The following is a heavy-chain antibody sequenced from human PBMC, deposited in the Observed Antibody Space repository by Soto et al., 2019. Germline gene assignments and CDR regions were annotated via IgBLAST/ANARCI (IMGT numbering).Heavy chain of an antibody. CDR3: AKGGSSGWFYFDF. V-gene: IGHV3-23*01. CDR2: TPGSGGSA. D-gene: IGHD6-19*01. CDR1: GFTFGTYA. J-gene: IGHJ4*02. Sequence: GSLRLSCAASGFTFGTYAMNWVRQAPGKGLEWVSSTPGSGGSAYYADSVRGRFTISRDNSKNTVYLQLDSLRPEDSAIYYCAKGGSSGWFYFDFWGQGTQVTVSS.